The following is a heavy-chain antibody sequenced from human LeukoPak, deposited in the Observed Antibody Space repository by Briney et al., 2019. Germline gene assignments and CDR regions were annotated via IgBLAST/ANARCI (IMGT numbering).Heavy chain of an antibody. D-gene: IGHD3-22*01. Sequence: ASVKVSCKGSGYTFTGYYMHWVGQARGQGGEGMGWINPNSGGTNYAQKFQDRVTINRDRAISTAYMELSRLRSDDTAVYYCARDPPDYYDSSGYSGDYWGQGTLVTVSS. J-gene: IGHJ4*02. CDR2: INPNSGGT. CDR3: ARDPPDYYDSSGYSGDY. V-gene: IGHV1-2*02. CDR1: GYTFTGYY.